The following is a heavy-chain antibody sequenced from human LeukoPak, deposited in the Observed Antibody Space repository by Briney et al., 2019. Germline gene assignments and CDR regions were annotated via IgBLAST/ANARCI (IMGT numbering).Heavy chain of an antibody. CDR1: GFTFSSYW. D-gene: IGHD3-22*01. CDR2: IKQDGSEK. V-gene: IGHV3-7*01. J-gene: IGHJ3*02. CDR3: ARLSYDSSGYYRGAFDI. Sequence: GGSLRLSCAASGFTFSSYWMSWVGQAPGKGLEWVANIKQDGSEKYYVDSVKGRFTISRDNAKNSLYLQMNSLRAEDTAVYYCARLSYDSSGYYRGAFDIWGQGTMVTVSS.